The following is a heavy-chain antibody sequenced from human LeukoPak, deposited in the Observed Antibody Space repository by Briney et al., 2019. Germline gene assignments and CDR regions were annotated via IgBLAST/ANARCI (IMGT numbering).Heavy chain of an antibody. D-gene: IGHD6-13*01. CDR3: ARRPDSSSWNNWFDP. CDR1: GGSINSSSYY. Sequence: SETLSLTCTVSGGSINSSSYYWGWVRQPPGKGLEWIGEIYHSGSTNYNPSLKSRVTISVDTSKNQFSLKLSSVTAADTAVYYCARRPDSSSWNNWFDPWGQGTLVTVSS. V-gene: IGHV4-39*07. J-gene: IGHJ5*02. CDR2: IYHSGST.